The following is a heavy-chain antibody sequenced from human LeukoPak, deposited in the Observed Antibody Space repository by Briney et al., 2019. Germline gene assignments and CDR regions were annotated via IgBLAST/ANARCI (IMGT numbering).Heavy chain of an antibody. V-gene: IGHV3-21*01. CDR3: AKSMSCSSTSCYKRYFDY. Sequence: GGSLRLSCAASGFTFSSYAMNWVRQAPGKGLEWVSYISTGSNYIYYADSVKGRFTISRDNAKDSLYLQMNSLRAEDTAVYYCAKSMSCSSTSCYKRYFDYWGQGTLVTVSS. CDR2: ISTGSNYI. D-gene: IGHD2-2*02. J-gene: IGHJ4*02. CDR1: GFTFSSYA.